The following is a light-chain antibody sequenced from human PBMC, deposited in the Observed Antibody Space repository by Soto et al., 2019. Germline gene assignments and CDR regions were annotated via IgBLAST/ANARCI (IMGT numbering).Light chain of an antibody. J-gene: IGKJ1*01. V-gene: IGKV1-5*01. Sequence: DIQMTQSPSTLSASVGDRATITFRASQSISSWLAWYQQRPGKAPKLLIYDVSSLQSGVPSRFSGSGSGTEFTLTISSLQPEDFATYYCQHYNSYGTFGQGTKVDIK. CDR3: QHYNSYGT. CDR1: QSISSW. CDR2: DVS.